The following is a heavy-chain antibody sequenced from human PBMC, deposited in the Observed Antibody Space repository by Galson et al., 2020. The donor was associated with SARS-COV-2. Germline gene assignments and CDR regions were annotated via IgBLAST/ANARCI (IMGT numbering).Heavy chain of an antibody. V-gene: IGHV4-59*08. CDR1: DGSISRYY. J-gene: IGHJ2*01. Sequence: ETSETLSLTCTVSDGSISRYYWSWIRQPPGKGLEWIGYIYYSGSTNYNPSLKSRVTISVDTSKNQFSLKLSSVTAADTAVYYCARRHIVDYWYFDLWGRGTLGTVSS. CDR2: IYYSGST. CDR3: ARRHIVDYWYFDL. D-gene: IGHD5-12*01.